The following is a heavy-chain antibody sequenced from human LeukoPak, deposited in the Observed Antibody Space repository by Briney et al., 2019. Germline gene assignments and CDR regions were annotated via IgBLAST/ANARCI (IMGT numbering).Heavy chain of an antibody. CDR3: ASWGRGSYYSDAFDI. D-gene: IGHD1-26*01. CDR2: IYYSGST. J-gene: IGHJ3*02. Sequence: SETLSLTCTVSGGSISSGDYYWSWIRQPPGKGLEWIGYIYYSGSTYYNPSLKSRVTISVDTSKNQFSLKLSSVTAADTAVYYCASWGRGSYYSDAFDIWGQGTMVTVSS. V-gene: IGHV4-30-4*01. CDR1: GGSISSGDYY.